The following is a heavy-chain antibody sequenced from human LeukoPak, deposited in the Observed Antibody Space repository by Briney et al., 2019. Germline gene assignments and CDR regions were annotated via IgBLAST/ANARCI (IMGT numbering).Heavy chain of an antibody. CDR3: ATGRWFGEFAGSAFED. J-gene: IGHJ4*02. V-gene: IGHV3-7*01. Sequence: GGSRRLSCLGSGFGFSNYWMTWLRQAPGEGLEWVANIKEDGSVIYYADSVKGRFTISRDKAKNSVYLQMNSLRVEDTALYYCATGRWFGEFAGSAFEDWGQGTLVTVSS. D-gene: IGHD3-10*01. CDR1: GFGFSNYW. CDR2: IKEDGSVI.